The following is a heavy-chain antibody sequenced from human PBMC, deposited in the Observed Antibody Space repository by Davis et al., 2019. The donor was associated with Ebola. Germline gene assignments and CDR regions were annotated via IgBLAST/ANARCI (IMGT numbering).Heavy chain of an antibody. D-gene: IGHD2-21*01. Sequence: GESLKISCAASGFTFSSHWMSCVRQAPGKGLEWVANIKQDGSEKYYVDSVKGRFTISRDNAKNSLYLQMNSLRAEDTAVYYCAKHIGYWGQGTLVTVSS. V-gene: IGHV3-7*01. CDR2: IKQDGSEK. J-gene: IGHJ4*02. CDR1: GFTFSSHW. CDR3: AKHIGY.